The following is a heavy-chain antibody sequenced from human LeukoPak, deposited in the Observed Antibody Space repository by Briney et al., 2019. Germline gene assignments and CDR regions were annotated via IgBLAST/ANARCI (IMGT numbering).Heavy chain of an antibody. D-gene: IGHD3-10*01. V-gene: IGHV3-23*01. CDR3: AKALYYYGSGYDY. CDR2: ISGSGGST. Sequence: GGSLRLSCAASGFTFSSYAMSWVRQALGKGLEWVSAISGSGGSTYYADSVKGRFTISRDNSKNTLYLQMNSLRAEDTAVYYCAKALYYYGSGYDYWGQGTLVTVSS. CDR1: GFTFSSYA. J-gene: IGHJ4*02.